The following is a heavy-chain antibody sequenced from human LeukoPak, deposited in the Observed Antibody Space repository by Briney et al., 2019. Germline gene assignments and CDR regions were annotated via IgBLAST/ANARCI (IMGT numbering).Heavy chain of an antibody. Sequence: GGSLRLSCAASGSTFDDYAIHWVRQAPGKGLEWVSLISGDGGSTYYADSAKGRFTISRDNSKNSLYLQMNSLRTEDTALYYCAKDIFTDSSSRRNWFGPWGQGTLVTVSS. CDR1: GSTFDDYA. CDR3: AKDIFTDSSSRRNWFGP. CDR2: ISGDGGST. V-gene: IGHV3-43*02. J-gene: IGHJ5*02. D-gene: IGHD6-13*01.